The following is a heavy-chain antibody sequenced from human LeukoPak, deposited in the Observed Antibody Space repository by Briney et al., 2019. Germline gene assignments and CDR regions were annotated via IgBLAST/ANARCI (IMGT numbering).Heavy chain of an antibody. D-gene: IGHD3-10*01. CDR3: ARQWFGERSLNNWFDP. Sequence: GGALRLSCAASGFTFSSYSMNWVRQAPGKGLEWVSSISSSSSYIYYADSVKGRFTISRDNAKNSLYLQMNSLRAEDTAVYYCARQWFGERSLNNWFDPWGQGTLVTVSS. CDR2: ISSSSSYI. J-gene: IGHJ5*02. V-gene: IGHV3-21*01. CDR1: GFTFSSYS.